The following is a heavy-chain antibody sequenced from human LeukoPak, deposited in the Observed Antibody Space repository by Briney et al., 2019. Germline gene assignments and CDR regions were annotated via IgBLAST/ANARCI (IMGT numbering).Heavy chain of an antibody. CDR1: IDSTNGNY. CDR2: VHRSGST. D-gene: IGHD2-21*01. J-gene: IGHJ4*02. V-gene: IGHV4-4*02. Sequence: SETLSLACAVSIDSTNGNYWSWVRQSPGKGLEWIGEVHRSGSTNYKPSLKRRVTISIDRSKDQISLDLTSVTAADTAVYYCARELLNAPTPGAYWGQGILVTVSS. CDR3: ARELLNAPTPGAY.